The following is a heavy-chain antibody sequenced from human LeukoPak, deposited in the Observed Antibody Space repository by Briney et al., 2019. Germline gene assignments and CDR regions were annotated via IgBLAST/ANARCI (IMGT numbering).Heavy chain of an antibody. CDR1: GGTFSSYA. CDR3: ARQTVAGHFDY. J-gene: IGHJ4*02. CDR2: INPNSGGT. V-gene: IGHV1-2*06. Sequence: ASVKVSCKASGGTFSSYAISWVRQAPGQGLEWMGRINPNSGGTNYAQKFQGRVTMTRDTSISTAYMELSRLRSDDTAVYYCARQTVAGHFDYWGQGTLVTVSS. D-gene: IGHD6-19*01.